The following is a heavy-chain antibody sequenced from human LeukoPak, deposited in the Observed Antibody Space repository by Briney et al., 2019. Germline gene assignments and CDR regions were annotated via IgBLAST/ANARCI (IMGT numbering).Heavy chain of an antibody. Sequence: PGGSLRLSCAASGFTFSGYSMNWVRQATGKGLEWVSYISGGSGTIYYADSVKGRFTISRDNAKNSLFLQMNSLRDEDTAVYYCARGLGYSSTPFDYWGQGTLVSVSS. J-gene: IGHJ4*02. V-gene: IGHV3-48*02. CDR2: ISGGSGTI. CDR3: ARGLGYSSTPFDY. CDR1: GFTFSGYS. D-gene: IGHD6-19*01.